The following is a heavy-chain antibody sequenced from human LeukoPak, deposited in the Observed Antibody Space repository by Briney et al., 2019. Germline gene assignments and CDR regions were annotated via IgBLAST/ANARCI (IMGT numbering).Heavy chain of an antibody. Sequence: ASVKVSCKVSGYTLTELSMHWVRQAPGKGLEWMGGFDPEDGETIYAQKFQGRVTMTEDTSTDTAYMELSSLRSEDTAVYYCATQTMVRGVIINYYYYGMDVWGQGTTVTVS. CDR3: ATQTMVRGVIINYYYYGMDV. J-gene: IGHJ6*02. CDR1: GYTLTELS. CDR2: FDPEDGET. D-gene: IGHD3-10*01. V-gene: IGHV1-24*01.